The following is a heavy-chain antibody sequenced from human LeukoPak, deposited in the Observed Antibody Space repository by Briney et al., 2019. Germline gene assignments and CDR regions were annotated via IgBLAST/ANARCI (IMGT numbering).Heavy chain of an antibody. CDR1: GGSFSGYY. V-gene: IGHV4-34*01. D-gene: IGHD3-22*01. J-gene: IGHJ5*02. CDR2: INHSGST. Sequence: SETLSLTCAVYGGSFSGYYWSWIRQPPGKGLEWIGEINHSGSTNYNPSLKSRVTISVDTSKNQLSLKLSSVTAADTAVYYCARARPENYYDSSGKRWFDPWGQGTLVTVSS. CDR3: ARARPENYYDSSGKRWFDP.